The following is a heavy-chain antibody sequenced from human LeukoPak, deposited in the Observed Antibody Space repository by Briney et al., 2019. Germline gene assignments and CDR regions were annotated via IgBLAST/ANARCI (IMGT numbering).Heavy chain of an antibody. V-gene: IGHV4-39*01. D-gene: IGHD5-24*01. Sequence: SETLSLTCTVSGGSISSSSYYWGWLRQPPGKGLEWIGSIYYSGSTYYNPSLKSRVTISVDTSKNQFSLKLSSVTAADTAVYYCARQVGWLQYTVWFDYWGQGTLVTVSS. CDR1: GGSISSSSYY. CDR3: ARQVGWLQYTVWFDY. J-gene: IGHJ4*02. CDR2: IYYSGST.